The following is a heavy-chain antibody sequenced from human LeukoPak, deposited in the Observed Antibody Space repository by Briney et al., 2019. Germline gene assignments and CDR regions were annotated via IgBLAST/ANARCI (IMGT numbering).Heavy chain of an antibody. CDR3: AKMNACGAVRKVATITFACPPDFDI. V-gene: IGHV3-30*18. J-gene: IGHJ3*02. Sequence: GGSLRLSCAASGFTFSSYAMSWVRQAPGKGLEWVAVISYDGSNKYYADSVKGRFTISRDNSKNTLYLQMNSLRAEDTAVYYCAKMNACGAVRKVATITFACPPDFDIWGQGTMVTVSS. CDR1: GFTFSSYA. CDR2: ISYDGSNK. D-gene: IGHD5-12*01.